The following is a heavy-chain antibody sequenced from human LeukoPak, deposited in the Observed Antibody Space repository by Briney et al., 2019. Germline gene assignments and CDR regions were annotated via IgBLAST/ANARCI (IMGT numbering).Heavy chain of an antibody. D-gene: IGHD2-2*01. Sequence: KPGASLRLSYAASGFTFSSYSMNWVRQALGKGLEWVSSISSSSSYIYYADSVKGRFTISRDNAKNSLYLQMNSLRAEDTAVYYCARVGVVVPAAIVPSGYWGQGTLVTVSS. J-gene: IGHJ4*02. V-gene: IGHV3-21*01. CDR1: GFTFSSYS. CDR3: ARVGVVVPAAIVPSGY. CDR2: ISSSSSYI.